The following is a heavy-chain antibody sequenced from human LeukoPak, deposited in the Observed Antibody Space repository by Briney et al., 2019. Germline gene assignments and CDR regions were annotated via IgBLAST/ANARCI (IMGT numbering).Heavy chain of an antibody. V-gene: IGHV4-34*01. Sequence: PSETLSLTCAVYGGSFSGYYWSWIRQPPGKGLEWIGEINHSGSTNYNPSLKSRVTISVDTSKNQFSLKLSSVTAADTAVYYCARGRYFDWLSKYYYYGMDVWGQGTTVTVSS. D-gene: IGHD3-9*01. CDR3: ARGRYFDWLSKYYYYGMDV. CDR1: GGSFSGYY. J-gene: IGHJ6*02. CDR2: INHSGST.